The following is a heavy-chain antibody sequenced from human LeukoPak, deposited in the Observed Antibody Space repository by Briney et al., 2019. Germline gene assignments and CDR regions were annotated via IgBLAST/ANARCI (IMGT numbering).Heavy chain of an antibody. Sequence: GGSLRLSCAASGFTFSSYSMNWVRQAPGKGLEWVSYISSSSTYTNYADSVKGRFTISRDNAKNSLYLQMNSLRVEDTAVYYCARDKDSSSWYWYGTDVWGQGTTVTVSS. V-gene: IGHV3-21*05. CDR1: GFTFSSYS. D-gene: IGHD6-13*01. CDR3: ARDKDSSSWYWYGTDV. J-gene: IGHJ6*02. CDR2: ISSSSTYT.